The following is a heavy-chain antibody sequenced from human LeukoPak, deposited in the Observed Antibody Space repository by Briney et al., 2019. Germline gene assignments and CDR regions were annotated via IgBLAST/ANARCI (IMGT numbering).Heavy chain of an antibody. J-gene: IGHJ4*02. CDR1: GFTFDDYG. V-gene: IGHV3-20*01. CDR2: INWNGSST. D-gene: IGHD5-18*01. CDR3: ARVARGYSYGYFLDY. Sequence: PGGSLRLSCAASGFTFDDYGMSWVRQAPGKGLEWVSGINWNGSSTGYADSVKGRFTISRDNAKNSLYLQMNSLRAEDTALYHCARVARGYSYGYFLDYWGQGTLVTVSS.